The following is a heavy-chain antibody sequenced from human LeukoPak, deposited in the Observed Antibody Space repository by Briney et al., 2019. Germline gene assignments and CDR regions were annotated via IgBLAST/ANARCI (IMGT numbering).Heavy chain of an antibody. D-gene: IGHD6-13*01. CDR3: ARDKCAGIAAAGTEFDY. CDR1: GYTFTSYC. Sequence: ASVKVSCKASGYTFTSYCMHWVRQAPGQGLEWMGIINPSGGSTSYAQKFQGRVTMTRDTSTSTVYMELSSLRSEDTAVYYCARDKCAGIAAAGTEFDYWGQGTLVTVSS. CDR2: INPSGGST. J-gene: IGHJ4*02. V-gene: IGHV1-46*01.